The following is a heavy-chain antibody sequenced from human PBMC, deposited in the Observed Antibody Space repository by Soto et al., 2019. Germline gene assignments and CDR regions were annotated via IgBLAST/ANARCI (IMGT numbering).Heavy chain of an antibody. J-gene: IGHJ4*02. CDR2: IYYSGTT. Sequence: PSETLSLTCTVSGDSISSGGYYWTWIRQHPGKGLEWIGYIYYSGTTYYNPSLKSRVTISGDKSQNQFSLNLRSVTAADTAVYYCARSGTYSYGHFEYWGQGTLVTVSS. CDR1: GDSISSGGYY. V-gene: IGHV4-31*03. CDR3: ARSGTYSYGHFEY. D-gene: IGHD5-18*01.